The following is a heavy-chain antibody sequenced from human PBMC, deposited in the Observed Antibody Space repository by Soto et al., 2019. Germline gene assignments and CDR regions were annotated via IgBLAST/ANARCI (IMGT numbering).Heavy chain of an antibody. CDR2: ISPHKDNT. CDR3: ARDLDGSGSYYTNY. CDR1: GYTFSSIG. J-gene: IGHJ4*02. Sequence: QVQLVQSGAEVKKPGASVKVSCKTSGYTFSSIGISWVRQAPGQGLEWMGWISPHKDNTYYAQRLQGRVTMTTDTSKSTAYMELRSLRSDDTAVYFCARDLDGSGSYYTNYWGQGTLVTVSS. V-gene: IGHV1-18*01. D-gene: IGHD3-10*01.